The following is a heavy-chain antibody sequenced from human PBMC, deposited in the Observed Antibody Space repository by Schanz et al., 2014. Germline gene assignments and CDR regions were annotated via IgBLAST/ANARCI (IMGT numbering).Heavy chain of an antibody. CDR1: GFTFDPYA. CDR2: ISDDGSNH. Sequence: QVQLVESGGGVVQPGGSLRLSCAASGFTFDPYAMHWLRQSPGKGLEWVAVISDDGSNHYYPDSVKGRFTISRDNSKNTLYLQMNSLRVEDTAVYYCAMGGYQLHHWGQGTLVTVSS. CDR3: AMGGYQLHH. J-gene: IGHJ4*02. V-gene: IGHV3-30*03. D-gene: IGHD1-7*01.